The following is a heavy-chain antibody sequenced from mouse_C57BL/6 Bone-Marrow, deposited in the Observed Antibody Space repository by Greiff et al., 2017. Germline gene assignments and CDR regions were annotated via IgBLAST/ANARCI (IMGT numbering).Heavy chain of an antibody. J-gene: IGHJ4*01. D-gene: IGHD2-4*01. V-gene: IGHV2-3*01. CDR1: GFSLTSYG. Sequence: VQLKESGPGLVAPSQSLSITCTVSGFSLTSYGVSWVRQPPGKGLEWLGVIWGDGSTNYHSALTSRLSISKDNSKSQVFLKLNSLQTDDTATYYCAKLSTMITTRYYAMDYWGQGTSVTVSS. CDR2: IWGDGST. CDR3: AKLSTMITTRYYAMDY.